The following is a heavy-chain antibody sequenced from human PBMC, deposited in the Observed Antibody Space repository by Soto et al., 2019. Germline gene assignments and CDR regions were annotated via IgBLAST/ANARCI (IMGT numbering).Heavy chain of an antibody. J-gene: IGHJ5*02. D-gene: IGHD3-16*01. Sequence: QVQLVQSGAEVKKPGASVKVSCKASGYTFTAYYMHWVRQAPGQGLEWMGWINPNSGVNYHAQNFQGKVTMTRDTSTTTAYMELASLRSDDAAVYYCARGGGRGENERDPWGHGTLVIVSS. V-gene: IGHV1-2*02. CDR2: INPNSGVN. CDR1: GYTFTAYY. CDR3: ARGGGRGENERDP.